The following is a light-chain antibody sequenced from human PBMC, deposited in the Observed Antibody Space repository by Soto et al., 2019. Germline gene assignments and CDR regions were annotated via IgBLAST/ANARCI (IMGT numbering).Light chain of an antibody. CDR2: DVN. Sequence: QSALTQPRSVSGSPGQSVTISCTGTSSDVGAYNYVSWYQHHPGKAPKLMIYDVNKRPSGVPDRFSGSKSGNTASMTISGLQPEHEADYHCCSYAGTYTHYVFGTGTKLTVL. CDR1: SSDVGAYNY. CDR3: CSYAGTYTHYV. V-gene: IGLV2-11*01. J-gene: IGLJ1*01.